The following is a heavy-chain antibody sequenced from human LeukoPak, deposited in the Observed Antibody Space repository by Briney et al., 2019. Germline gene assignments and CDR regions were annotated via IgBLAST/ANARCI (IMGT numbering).Heavy chain of an antibody. CDR3: ARLPPTMVHIDF. V-gene: IGHV4-39*01. CDR2: FYYGGRT. J-gene: IGHJ4*02. Sequence: SETLSLTCTVSGGSIGVSSDYYWGWIRQPPGKGLEWIGSFYYGGRTYYNPSLKGRVTISVDTSNNQFSLKLSSGTAAGTAVYYCARLPPTMVHIDFWGQGTLVTVSS. D-gene: IGHD4/OR15-4a*01. CDR1: GGSIGVSSDYY.